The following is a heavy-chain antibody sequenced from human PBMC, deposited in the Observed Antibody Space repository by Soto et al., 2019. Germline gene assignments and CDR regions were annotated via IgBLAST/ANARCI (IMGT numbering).Heavy chain of an antibody. CDR1: GFTFSSYG. CDR2: ISYDGSNK. Sequence: QVQLVESGGGVVQPGRSLRLSCEASGFTFSSYGMHWVRQAPGKGLEWVAVISYDGSNKYYADSVKGRFTISRDNSKNTLYLQMNSLRAEDTAVYYCASGWYFDLWGRGTLVTVSS. V-gene: IGHV3-30*03. J-gene: IGHJ2*01. CDR3: ASGWYFDL.